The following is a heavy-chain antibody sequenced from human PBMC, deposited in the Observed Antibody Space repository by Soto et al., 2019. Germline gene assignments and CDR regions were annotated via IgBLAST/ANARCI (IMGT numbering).Heavy chain of an antibody. J-gene: IGHJ3*02. D-gene: IGHD3-10*01. V-gene: IGHV3-33*01. CDR1: GFTFSSYG. Sequence: QVQLVESGGGVVQSGRSLRLSCAASGFTFSSYGMHWVRQAPGKGLEWVAVIWYDGSNKYYADSVKGRFTISRDNSKNTLYLQMNSLRAEDTAVYYCARGQYGSGSYHAFVIWGQGTMVTVSS. CDR2: IWYDGSNK. CDR3: ARGQYGSGSYHAFVI.